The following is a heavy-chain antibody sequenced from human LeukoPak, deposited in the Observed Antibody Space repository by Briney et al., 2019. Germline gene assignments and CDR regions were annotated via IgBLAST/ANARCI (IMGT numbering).Heavy chain of an antibody. D-gene: IGHD6-19*01. CDR2: IHSDGNA. Sequence: PSETLSLTCTVSGGSISSYYWSWIRQPPGKGLEWIAYIHSDGNANYNPSLKSRVTISVDTSKNQFSLRLTSVTAADTAVYYCARLPPGSSVAGSFDYWGQGTLVTVSS. CDR3: ARLPPGSSVAGSFDY. V-gene: IGHV4-59*08. CDR1: GGSISSYY. J-gene: IGHJ4*02.